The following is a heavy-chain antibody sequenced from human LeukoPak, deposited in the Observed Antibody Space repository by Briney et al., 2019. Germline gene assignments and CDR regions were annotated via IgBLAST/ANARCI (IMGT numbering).Heavy chain of an antibody. V-gene: IGHV1-46*01. CDR1: GGTFSNYA. CDR3: ARASVIFGVGYGEFDY. J-gene: IGHJ4*02. D-gene: IGHD3-3*01. Sequence: GASVKVSCKASGGTFSNYAISWVRQAPGQGLEWMGITNPSGGSTSYAQKFQGRVTMTRDTSTSTVYMELSSLRSEDTAVYYCARASVIFGVGYGEFDYWGQGTLVTVSS. CDR2: TNPSGGST.